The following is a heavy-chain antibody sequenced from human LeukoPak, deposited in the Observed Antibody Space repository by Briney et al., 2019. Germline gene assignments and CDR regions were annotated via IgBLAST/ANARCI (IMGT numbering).Heavy chain of an antibody. CDR1: GSTVSSNY. J-gene: IGHJ6*04. Sequence: PGGSLRLSCAASGSTVSSNYMSWVRQAPGKGLEWVSVIYSGGSTYYADSVKGRFTISRDNSKNTLYLQMNSLRAEDTAVYYCARAGRIAVAGYYYYGMDVWGKGTTVTVSS. V-gene: IGHV3-53*01. CDR3: ARAGRIAVAGYYYYGMDV. D-gene: IGHD6-19*01. CDR2: IYSGGST.